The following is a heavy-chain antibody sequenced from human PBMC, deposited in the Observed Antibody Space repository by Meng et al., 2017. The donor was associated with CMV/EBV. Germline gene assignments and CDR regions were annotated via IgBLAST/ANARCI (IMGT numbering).Heavy chain of an antibody. Sequence: GGSLRLSCAASGFTVSSNYMSWVRQAPGKGLEWVSVIYSGGSTYYADSVKGRFTISRDNSKNTLYLQMNSLRAEDTAVYYCARDGFDSVDSPESRGYYYYGMDVWGQGTTVTVSS. CDR3: ARDGFDSVDSPESRGYYYYGMDV. J-gene: IGHJ6*02. CDR2: IYSGGST. CDR1: GFTVSSNY. V-gene: IGHV3-53*01. D-gene: IGHD2-15*01.